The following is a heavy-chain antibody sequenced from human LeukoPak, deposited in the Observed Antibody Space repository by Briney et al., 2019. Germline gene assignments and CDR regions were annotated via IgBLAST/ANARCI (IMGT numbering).Heavy chain of an antibody. Sequence: SGGSLRLSCAASGFTVSSNYMSWVRQAPGKGLEWVSAISGSGGSTYYADSVKGRFTISRDNSKNTLYLQMNSLRAEDTAVYYCANIYDSSGYYYEDYWGQGTLVTVSS. CDR3: ANIYDSSGYYYEDY. CDR2: ISGSGGST. J-gene: IGHJ4*02. V-gene: IGHV3-23*01. CDR1: GFTVSSNY. D-gene: IGHD3-22*01.